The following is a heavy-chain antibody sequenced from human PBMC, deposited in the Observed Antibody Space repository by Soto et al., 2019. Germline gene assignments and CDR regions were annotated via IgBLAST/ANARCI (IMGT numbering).Heavy chain of an antibody. CDR3: ASSEVGGFGELTAPDY. CDR1: GGSFSGDY. Sequence: SETLSLTCAVYGGSFSGDYWSWIRQPPGKGLEWIGEINHSGSTNYNPSLKSRVTISVDTSKNQFSLKLSSVTAADTAVYYCASSEVGGFGELTAPDYWGQGTLVTVSS. V-gene: IGHV4-34*01. CDR2: INHSGST. J-gene: IGHJ4*02. D-gene: IGHD3-10*01.